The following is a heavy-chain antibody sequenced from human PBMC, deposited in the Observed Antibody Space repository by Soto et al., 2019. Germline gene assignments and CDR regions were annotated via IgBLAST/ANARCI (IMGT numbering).Heavy chain of an antibody. V-gene: IGHV4-31*03. J-gene: IGHJ4*02. Sequence: QVQLQESGPELVKASQTLSLTCTVSGGSISSGGYYWSWIRQHPGKGLEWIGYIYYSGSTYYNPSRKSRVNISVDTSKNQFSLKLSSVTAADTAVYYCASVRPPNSSSPPSSFDYWGQGTLVTVSS. CDR1: GGSISSGGYY. CDR2: IYYSGST. CDR3: ASVRPPNSSSPPSSFDY. D-gene: IGHD6-6*01.